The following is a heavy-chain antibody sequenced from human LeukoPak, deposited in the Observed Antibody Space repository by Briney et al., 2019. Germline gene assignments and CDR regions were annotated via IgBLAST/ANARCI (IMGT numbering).Heavy chain of an antibody. CDR1: GFTFSTYG. J-gene: IGHJ4*02. V-gene: IGHV3-30*03. Sequence: GGSLRLSCTASGFTFSTYGMHWVRQAPGKGLEWVAVISYDGSNKYYADSVKGRFTISRDNSKNTLYLQMNSLRAEDTAVYYCARARLLCNDYWGQGTLVTVSS. CDR3: ARARLLCNDY. D-gene: IGHD1-26*01. CDR2: ISYDGSNK.